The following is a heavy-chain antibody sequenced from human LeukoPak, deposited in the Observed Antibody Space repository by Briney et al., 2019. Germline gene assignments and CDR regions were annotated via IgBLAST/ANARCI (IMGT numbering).Heavy chain of an antibody. D-gene: IGHD2-2*01. CDR2: VGISGGNT. CDR1: GFTFSDYS. CDR3: ARDTKYAFDN. V-gene: IGHV3-48*01. J-gene: IGHJ4*02. Sequence: GGSLRLSCAASGFTFSDYSMNWVRQAPRKGLEWISYVGISGGNTKYADSVKGRFTISGDKAKNSLYLQMNSLRVEDTAVYYCARDTKYAFDNWGQGTLVTVSS.